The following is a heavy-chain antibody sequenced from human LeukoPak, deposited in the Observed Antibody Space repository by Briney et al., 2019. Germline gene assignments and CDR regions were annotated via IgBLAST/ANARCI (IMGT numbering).Heavy chain of an antibody. CDR2: IIPIFGTA. Sequence: SVKVSCKASGGTFSSSAISWVRQAPGQGLEWMGGIIPIFGTANYAQKFQGRVTITMDESTSTAYMELSSLRSEDTAVYYCASSPPPGYNWFDPWGQGTLVTVSS. CDR1: GGTFSSSA. CDR3: ASSPPPGYNWFDP. J-gene: IGHJ5*02. D-gene: IGHD3-10*01. V-gene: IGHV1-69*05.